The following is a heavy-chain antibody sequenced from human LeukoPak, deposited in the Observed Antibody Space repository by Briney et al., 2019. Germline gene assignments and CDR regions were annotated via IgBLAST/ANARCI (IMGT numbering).Heavy chain of an antibody. D-gene: IGHD3-22*01. J-gene: IGHJ6*02. CDR2: ISAYNGNT. V-gene: IGHV1-18*01. CDR1: GYTFTSYG. CDR3: ARDYYDSSGYYYDYYYYGMDV. Sequence: ASVKVSCKASGYTFTSYGISWVRQAPGQGLEWMGWISAYNGNTNYAQKLQGRVTMTTDTSTSTAYMELRSLRSDDPAVYYCARDYYDSSGYYYDYYYYGMDVWGQGTTVTVSS.